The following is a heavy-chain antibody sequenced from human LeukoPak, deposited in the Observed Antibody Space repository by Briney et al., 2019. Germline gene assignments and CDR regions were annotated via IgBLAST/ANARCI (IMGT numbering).Heavy chain of an antibody. V-gene: IGHV3-33*01. J-gene: IGHJ4*02. CDR2: IWYDGSNK. Sequence: GGSLRLSCAASGFTFSSYGMHWVRQAPGKGLEWVAVIWYDGSNKYYADSVKGRFTISRDNSKNTRYLQMNSLRAEDTAVYYCARHYYGSGSYYNGSDYWGQGTLVTVSS. CDR1: GFTFSSYG. CDR3: ARHYYGSGSYYNGSDY. D-gene: IGHD3-10*01.